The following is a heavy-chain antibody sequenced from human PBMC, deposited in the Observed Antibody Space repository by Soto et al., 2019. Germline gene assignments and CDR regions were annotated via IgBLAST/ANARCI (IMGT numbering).Heavy chain of an antibody. V-gene: IGHV4-31*03. CDR3: ARVMRDFYYYYGMDV. J-gene: IGHJ6*02. CDR1: GGSISSGGYY. CDR2: IYYSGST. Sequence: SETLSLTCTVSGGSISSGGYYWSWIRQHPGKGLEWIGYIYYSGSTYYNPSLKSRVTISVDTSKNQFSLKLSSVTAADTAVYYCARVMRDFYYYYGMDVWGQGTTVT.